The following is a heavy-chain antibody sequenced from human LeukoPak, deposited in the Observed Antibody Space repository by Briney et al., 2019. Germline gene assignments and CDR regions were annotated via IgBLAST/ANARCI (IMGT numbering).Heavy chain of an antibody. CDR2: ISYDGSNK. V-gene: IGHV3-30*18. J-gene: IGHJ4*02. D-gene: IGHD6-19*01. Sequence: GGSLRLSCAASGFTFSSYGMHWVRQAPGKGLEWVAVISYDGSNKYYADSVKGPFTISRDNSKNTLYLQMNSLRAEDTAVYYCAKKEAVAGPFDYWGQGTLVTVSS. CDR1: GFTFSSYG. CDR3: AKKEAVAGPFDY.